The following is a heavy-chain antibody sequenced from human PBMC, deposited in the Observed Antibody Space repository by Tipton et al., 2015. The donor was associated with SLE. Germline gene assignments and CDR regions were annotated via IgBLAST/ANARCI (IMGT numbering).Heavy chain of an antibody. CDR3: ARGNHRWLPFPFDY. V-gene: IGHV4-59*01. CDR2: IYHSGST. Sequence: TLSLTCTVSSGSISSSYWSWIRQLPGKGLEWIGYIYHSGSTNYNPSLKSRVTISVDTSKNQFSLKLSSVTAADTAVYYCARGNHRWLPFPFDYWGQGTLVTVSS. J-gene: IGHJ4*02. D-gene: IGHD6-19*01. CDR1: SGSISSSY.